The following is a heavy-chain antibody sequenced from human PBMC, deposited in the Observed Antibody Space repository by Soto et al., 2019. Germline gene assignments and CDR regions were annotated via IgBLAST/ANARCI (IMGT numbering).Heavy chain of an antibody. Sequence: ASEKVSCKASGYTFTSYDINWVRQATGQGLEWMGWMNPNSGNTGYAQKFQGRVTMTRNTSISTAYMELSSLRSEDTAVYYCARNYCSGGSCYLDYYYYMDVWGKGTTVTVSS. J-gene: IGHJ6*03. D-gene: IGHD2-15*01. CDR1: GYTFTSYD. V-gene: IGHV1-8*01. CDR3: ARNYCSGGSCYLDYYYYMDV. CDR2: MNPNSGNT.